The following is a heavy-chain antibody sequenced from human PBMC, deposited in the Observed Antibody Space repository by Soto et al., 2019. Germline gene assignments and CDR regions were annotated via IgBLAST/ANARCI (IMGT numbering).Heavy chain of an antibody. CDR1: GVTFSSNW. CDR3: AREAGHTDTFYSARGNTFDY. J-gene: IGHJ4*02. Sequence: TGGFLRLSCAASGVTFSSNWMHWVRQAPGKGLVWVSRINSDGTSTNYADSVKGRFTISRDNAKNTLYLQMNSLRAEDTAVFYCAREAGHTDTFYSARGNTFDYWGQGTLVTVSS. D-gene: IGHD2-15*01. V-gene: IGHV3-74*01. CDR2: INSDGTST.